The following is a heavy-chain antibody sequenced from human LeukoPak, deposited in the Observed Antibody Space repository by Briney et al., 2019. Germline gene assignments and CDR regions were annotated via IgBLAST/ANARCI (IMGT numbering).Heavy chain of an antibody. CDR1: VGSISSYF. V-gene: IGHV4-59*01. D-gene: IGHD2-15*01. Sequence: SETLSLTFTVSVGSISSYFWSWIRQPPVKGLEWVGYIYYNGSINYNPSLKSRVTISVDTSKNQFSLKLSSVTAADTAVYYCARTPPNCSGGSCYSGVTFDYWGQGTLVTVSS. CDR2: IYYNGSI. J-gene: IGHJ4*02. CDR3: ARTPPNCSGGSCYSGVTFDY.